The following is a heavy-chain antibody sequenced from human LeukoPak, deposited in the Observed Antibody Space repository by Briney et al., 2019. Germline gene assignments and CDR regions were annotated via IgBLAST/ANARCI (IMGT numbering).Heavy chain of an antibody. D-gene: IGHD3-10*01. J-gene: IGHJ4*02. CDR3: ASRAYYYGSGTRTFDY. V-gene: IGHV4-4*07. Sequence: SETLSLTCTVSGGSISSYYWSWIRQPAGKGLEWIGRIYTSGSTNYNPSLKSRVTMSVDTSKNQFSLKLSSVTAADTAVYYCASRAYYYGSGTRTFDYWGQGTLVTVSS. CDR1: GGSISSYY. CDR2: IYTSGST.